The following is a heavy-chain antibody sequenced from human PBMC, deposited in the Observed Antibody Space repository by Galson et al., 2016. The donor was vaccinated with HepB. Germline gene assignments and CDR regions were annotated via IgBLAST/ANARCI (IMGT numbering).Heavy chain of an antibody. J-gene: IGHJ5*01. Sequence: SLRLSCAASGFIFSNFAMHWVRQAPGKGLEWVALISHDGKNKFYADSMKGRFTISRDNPNNTLYVQMNSLTNEDTAVYFCARVSRSFQYGSGSYFLPPDSWGQGSLVIVSS. CDR2: ISHDGKNK. V-gene: IGHV3-30*04. CDR1: GFIFSNFA. CDR3: ARVSRSFQYGSGSYFLPPDS. D-gene: IGHD3-10*01.